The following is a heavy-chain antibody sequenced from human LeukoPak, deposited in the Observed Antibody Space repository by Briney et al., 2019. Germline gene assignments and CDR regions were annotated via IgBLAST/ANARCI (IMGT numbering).Heavy chain of an antibody. CDR1: GGSISSSSYY. Sequence: SETLSLTCTVSGGSISSSSYYWGWIRQPPGKGLEWIGSIYYSGSTYYNPSLKSRVTISVDTSKNQFSLKLSSVTAADTAVYYCARDIAARPSYSFDPWGQGTLVTVSS. CDR2: IYYSGST. CDR3: ARDIAARPSYSFDP. V-gene: IGHV4-39*07. J-gene: IGHJ5*02. D-gene: IGHD6-6*01.